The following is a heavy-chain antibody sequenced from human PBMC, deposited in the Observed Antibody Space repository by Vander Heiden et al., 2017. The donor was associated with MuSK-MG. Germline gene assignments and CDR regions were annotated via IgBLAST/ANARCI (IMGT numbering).Heavy chain of an antibody. V-gene: IGHV3-23*01. CDR1: GFTFSTNA. CDR2: ITAGGDNT. J-gene: IGHJ4*02. CDR3: AKNNWGYSDY. D-gene: IGHD7-27*01. Sequence: EVQLLESGGGLVQPGGSLRLSCAASGFTFSTNAMTWVRQAPGKGLEWVSVITAGGDNTYYTDSVKGRFTISRDNSKNTLYLQMTSLGAEDTAVYYCAKNNWGYSDYWGQGTLVTVSS.